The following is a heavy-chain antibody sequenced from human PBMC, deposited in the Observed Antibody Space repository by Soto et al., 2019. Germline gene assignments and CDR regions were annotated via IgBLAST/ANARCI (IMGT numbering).Heavy chain of an antibody. Sequence: ASETLSLTCAVSGGSISSGGYSWSWIRQPPGKGLEWVGYIYHSGSTYYNPSLKSRVTISVDRSKNQFSLKLSSVTAADTAVYYCARVPDRWGQGTLVTVSS. D-gene: IGHD2-2*01. CDR2: IYHSGST. CDR1: GGSISSGGYS. J-gene: IGHJ5*02. CDR3: ARVPDR. V-gene: IGHV4-30-2*01.